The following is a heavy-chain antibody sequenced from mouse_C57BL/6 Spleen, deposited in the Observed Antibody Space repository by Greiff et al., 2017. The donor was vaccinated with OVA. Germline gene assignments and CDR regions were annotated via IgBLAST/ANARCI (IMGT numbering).Heavy chain of an antibody. Sequence: EVQLQQSGPELVKPGASVKIPCKASGYTFTDYNMDWVKQSHGKSLEWIGDINPNNGGTIYNQKFKGKATLTVDKSSSTAYMELRSLTSEDTAVYYCARTHLLLRYFDVWGTGTTVTVSS. J-gene: IGHJ1*03. CDR3: ARTHLLLRYFDV. D-gene: IGHD1-1*01. V-gene: IGHV1-18*01. CDR1: GYTFTDYN. CDR2: INPNNGGT.